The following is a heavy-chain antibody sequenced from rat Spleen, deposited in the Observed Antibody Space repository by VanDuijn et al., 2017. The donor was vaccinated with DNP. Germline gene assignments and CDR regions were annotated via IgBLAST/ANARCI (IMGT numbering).Heavy chain of an antibody. D-gene: IGHD4-4*01. V-gene: IGHV5-25*01. Sequence: EVQLVESGGGLVQPGRSMKLSCAASGFTFSDYYMAWVRQAPTEGLECVASISTVGDNSVYRDSVKGRFTISRDNAKNTQYLQMDSLRSEDTATYYCARRNSRGWYFDFWGQGVMVTVSS. CDR1: GFTFSDYY. CDR2: ISTVGDNS. CDR3: ARRNSRGWYFDF. J-gene: IGHJ2*01.